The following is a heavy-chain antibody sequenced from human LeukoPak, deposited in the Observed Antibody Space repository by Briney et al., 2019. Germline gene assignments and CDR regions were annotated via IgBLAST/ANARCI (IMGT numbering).Heavy chain of an antibody. J-gene: IGHJ4*02. CDR3: ARALATVTTFLY. V-gene: IGHV1-18*01. D-gene: IGHD4-17*01. CDR1: GYTFTRYG. CDR2: ISAYNGNT. Sequence: GASVKVSCKASGYTFTRYGISWVRQAPGQGVEWMGWISAYNGNTNYAQKLQGRVTMTTDTSTSTAYMELRSLRSDDTAVYYCARALATVTTFLYWGQGTLVTVSS.